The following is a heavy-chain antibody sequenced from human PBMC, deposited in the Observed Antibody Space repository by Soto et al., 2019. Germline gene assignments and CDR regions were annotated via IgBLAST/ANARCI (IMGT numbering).Heavy chain of an antibody. CDR1: GGTFSSYA. D-gene: IGHD3-22*01. CDR3: ARGRFYYYDSSGYSGSGWFDP. J-gene: IGHJ5*02. V-gene: IGHV1-69*13. CDR2: IIPIFGTA. Sequence: SVKVSCKASGGTFSSYASSWVRQAPGQGLEWMGGIIPIFGTANYAQKFQGRVTITADESTSTAYMELSSLRSEDTAVYYCARGRFYYYDSSGYSGSGWFDPWGQGTLVTVSS.